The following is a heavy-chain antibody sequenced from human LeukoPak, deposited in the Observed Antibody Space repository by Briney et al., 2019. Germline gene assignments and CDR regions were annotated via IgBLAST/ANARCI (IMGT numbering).Heavy chain of an antibody. CDR2: INHSGST. V-gene: IGHV4-34*01. Sequence: GSLRLSCAASGFTFSRYSMNWVRQPPGKGLEWIGEINHSGSTNYNPSLKSRVTISVDTSKNQFSLKLSSVTAADTAVYYCARGEGRRITMVRGVHHMDVWGKGTTVTVSS. CDR3: ARGEGRRITMVRGVHHMDV. CDR1: GFTFSRYS. D-gene: IGHD3-10*01. J-gene: IGHJ6*03.